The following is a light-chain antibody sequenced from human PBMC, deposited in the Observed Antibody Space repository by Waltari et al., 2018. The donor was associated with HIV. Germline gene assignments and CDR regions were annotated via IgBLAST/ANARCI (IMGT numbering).Light chain of an antibody. Sequence: DIVMTQSPDSLAESLGERATISCKSSQSLLSSSNDKNYLAWYQQKPGQPLRLLLFWASTRESGVPERFTGSGSGTYFTLTISSLQAEDVAVYYCQQYYTTPPTFGGGTKVEIK. CDR3: QQYYTTPPT. CDR2: WAS. V-gene: IGKV4-1*01. J-gene: IGKJ4*01. CDR1: QSLLSSSNDKNY.